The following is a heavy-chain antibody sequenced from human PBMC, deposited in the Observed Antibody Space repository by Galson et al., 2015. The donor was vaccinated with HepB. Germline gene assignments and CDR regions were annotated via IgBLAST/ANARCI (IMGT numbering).Heavy chain of an antibody. Sequence: SCKASGYTFTSYSIHWVRQAPGQRLEWMGWINGGSGNTKYSQKFQGRVTITRDTSASTAYMELSRLRSEDTAIYYCARAHYDHFDYWGQGTLVTVSS. V-gene: IGHV1-3*01. CDR2: INGGSGNT. D-gene: IGHD3-3*01. CDR3: ARAHYDHFDY. J-gene: IGHJ4*02. CDR1: GYTFTSYS.